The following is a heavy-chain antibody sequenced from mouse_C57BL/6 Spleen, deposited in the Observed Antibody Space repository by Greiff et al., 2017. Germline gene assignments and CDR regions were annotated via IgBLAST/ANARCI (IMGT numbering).Heavy chain of an antibody. J-gene: IGHJ3*01. Sequence: QVQLKESGPGILQPSQTLSLTCSFSGFSLSTFGMGVGWIRQPSGKGLEWLAHIWWDDDKYYNPALKSRLTISKDTSKNQVFLKIANVDTADTATYYCARREGPITTVVAPSTFAYWGQGTLVTVSA. CDR1: GFSLSTFGMG. V-gene: IGHV8-8*01. CDR3: ARREGPITTVVAPSTFAY. CDR2: IWWDDDK. D-gene: IGHD1-1*01.